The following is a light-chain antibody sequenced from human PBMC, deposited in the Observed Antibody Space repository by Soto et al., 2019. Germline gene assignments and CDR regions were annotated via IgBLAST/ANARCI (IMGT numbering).Light chain of an antibody. CDR2: DVS. Sequence: QSVLTQPASVSGSPGQSIAISCTGTSSDVGGYNYVSWYQLHPDKAPKLIIYDVSNQPSGVSNRFSGSKSGNTASLTISGLQPEDEADYYCSSYTSSITRVFGTGTKLTVL. CDR3: SSYTSSITRV. V-gene: IGLV2-14*01. J-gene: IGLJ1*01. CDR1: SSDVGGYNY.